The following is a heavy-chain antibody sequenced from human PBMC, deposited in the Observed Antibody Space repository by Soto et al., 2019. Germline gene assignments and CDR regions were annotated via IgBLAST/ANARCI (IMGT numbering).Heavy chain of an antibody. CDR3: EREFGQTDLDY. CDR1: GDSVFSNSAA. J-gene: IGHJ4*02. V-gene: IGHV6-1*01. D-gene: IGHD3-10*01. Sequence: QTLSLTCAISGDSVFSNSAAWTWIRQSPSRGLEWLGRTSYRSRWYSGYAASVKSRITITTDKSRNQLSLHLNSVTPEGTAMYFVEREFGQTDLDYWGQGSMVTVSS. CDR2: TSYRSRWYS.